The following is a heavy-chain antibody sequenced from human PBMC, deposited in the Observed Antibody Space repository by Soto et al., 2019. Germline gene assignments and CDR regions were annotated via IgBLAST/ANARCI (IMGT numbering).Heavy chain of an antibody. V-gene: IGHV3-13*01. CDR3: ARVRRVRGVIIYDY. Sequence: PGGSLRLSCAASGFTFSSYDMHWVRQATGKGLEWVSAIGTAGDTYYPGSVKGRFTISRENAKNSLYLQMNSLRAGDTAVYYCARVRRVRGVIIYDYWGQGTPAPVYS. CDR1: GFTFSSYD. D-gene: IGHD3-10*01. CDR2: IGTAGDT. J-gene: IGHJ4*02.